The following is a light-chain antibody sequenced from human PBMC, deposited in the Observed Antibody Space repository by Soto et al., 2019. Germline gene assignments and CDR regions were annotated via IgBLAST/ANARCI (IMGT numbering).Light chain of an antibody. CDR2: EVS. J-gene: IGLJ1*01. Sequence: QSVLTQPPSASGSPGQSVTISCTGTRSDVGGYNFVSWYQQHPGKAPKLMIYEVSKRPSGVPDRFSGSKSGSTTSLTVSGLQAEDEADYYCSSYAGSNNYVFGTGTKLTVL. CDR1: RSDVGGYNF. CDR3: SSYAGSNNYV. V-gene: IGLV2-8*01.